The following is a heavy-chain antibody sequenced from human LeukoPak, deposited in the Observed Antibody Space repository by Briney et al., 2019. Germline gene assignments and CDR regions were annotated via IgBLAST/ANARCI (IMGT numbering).Heavy chain of an antibody. CDR3: ARDSGRGYYFDY. Sequence: GGSLRLSCAASGFAFSSYGMHWVRQAPGKGLEWVAVIWYDGSNKYYADSVKGRFTISRDNSKNTLYLQMNSLRAEDTAVYYCARDSGRGYYFDYWGQGTLVTVSS. V-gene: IGHV3-33*01. J-gene: IGHJ4*02. CDR2: IWYDGSNK. CDR1: GFAFSSYG. D-gene: IGHD3-10*01.